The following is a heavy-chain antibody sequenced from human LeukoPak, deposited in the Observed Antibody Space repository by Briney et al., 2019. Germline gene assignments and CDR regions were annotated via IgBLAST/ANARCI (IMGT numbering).Heavy chain of an antibody. CDR2: ISGSGVIT. J-gene: IGHJ4*02. V-gene: IGHV3-23*01. CDR1: GFTFSSHG. Sequence: GGSLRLSCAASGFTFSSHGMNWVRQAPGKGLEWVSGISGSGVITYYADSVKGRFTISRDNAKNSLYLQMNSLRAEDTAVYYCARDPQDSSSWYFDYWGQGTLVTVSS. CDR3: ARDPQDSSSWYFDY. D-gene: IGHD6-13*01.